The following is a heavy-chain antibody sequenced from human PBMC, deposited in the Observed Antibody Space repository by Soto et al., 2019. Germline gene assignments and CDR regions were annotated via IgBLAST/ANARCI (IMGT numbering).Heavy chain of an antibody. V-gene: IGHV1-69*04. Sequence: SVKVSCKTSGYTYNRYGITWVRQAPGQGLEWMGRIIPILGIANYAQKFQGRVTITADKSTSTAYMELSSLRSEDTAVYYCASRGSTRTNPYYYYYYGMDVWGQGTTVTVSS. J-gene: IGHJ6*02. CDR1: GYTYNRYG. CDR2: IIPILGIA. CDR3: ASRGSTRTNPYYYYYYGMDV. D-gene: IGHD2-2*01.